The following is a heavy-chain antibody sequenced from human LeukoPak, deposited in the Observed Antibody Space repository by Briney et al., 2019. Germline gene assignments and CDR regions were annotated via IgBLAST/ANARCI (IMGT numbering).Heavy chain of an antibody. J-gene: IGHJ4*02. CDR1: GFTFSSYA. V-gene: IGHV3-23*01. CDR3: ANTYYYDSSGYQEGFDY. D-gene: IGHD3-22*01. Sequence: GGSLRLSCAASGFTFSSYAMSWVRQAPGKGLEWVSAISGSGGSTYYADSVKGRFTISRGNSKNTLYLQMNSLRAEDTAVYYCANTYYYDSSGYQEGFDYWGQGTLVTVSS. CDR2: ISGSGGST.